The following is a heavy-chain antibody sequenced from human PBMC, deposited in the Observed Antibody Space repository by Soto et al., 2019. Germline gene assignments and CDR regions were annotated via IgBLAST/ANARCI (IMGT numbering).Heavy chain of an antibody. CDR1: GGSASSGSYY. J-gene: IGHJ6*02. CDR2: IYYSGST. Sequence: SETLSLTCTVSGGSASSGSYYWSWIRQPPGKGLEWIGYIYYSGSTNYNPSLKSRVTISVDTSKNQFSLKLSSVTAADTAVYYCARARYYDFWSGHTKYYYGMDVWGQGTTVTVSS. D-gene: IGHD3-3*01. CDR3: ARARYYDFWSGHTKYYYGMDV. V-gene: IGHV4-61*01.